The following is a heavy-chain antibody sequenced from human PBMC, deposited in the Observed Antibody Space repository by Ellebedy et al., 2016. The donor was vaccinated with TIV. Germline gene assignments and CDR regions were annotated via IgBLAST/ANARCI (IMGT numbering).Heavy chain of an antibody. CDR1: GLTFSGDW. Sequence: GESLKISCAASGLTFSGDWMTWMRQAPGKGLEWVGRTRNKINSYTTEYAASVKGRFTISRDDSKNSLYLQMNSLKTEDTAVYYCTVQSGSYFYWGQGTLVTVSS. CDR3: TVQSGSYFY. CDR2: TRNKINSYTT. J-gene: IGHJ4*02. V-gene: IGHV3-72*01. D-gene: IGHD1-26*01.